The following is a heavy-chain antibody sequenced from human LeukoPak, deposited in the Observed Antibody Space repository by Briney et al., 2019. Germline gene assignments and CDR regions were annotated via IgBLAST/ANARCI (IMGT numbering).Heavy chain of an antibody. CDR2: ISYDGSNK. CDR3: ARYYGSGSLDY. V-gene: IGHV3-30*03. D-gene: IGHD3-10*01. Sequence: GGSLRLSCAASGFTFSDYGMHWVRQAPGKGLEWVALISYDGSNKYYADSVKGRFTISRDTSKNTQHLQMDSLRVEDTAMYYCARYYGSGSLDYWGQGTLVTVSS. J-gene: IGHJ4*02. CDR1: GFTFSDYG.